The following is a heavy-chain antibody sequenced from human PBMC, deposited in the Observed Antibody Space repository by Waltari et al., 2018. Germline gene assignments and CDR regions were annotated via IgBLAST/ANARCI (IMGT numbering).Heavy chain of an antibody. V-gene: IGHV3-73*01. CDR1: GFSFSGSA. CDR3: TATIYYDSSGYPF. J-gene: IGHJ4*02. Sequence: EVQLVESGGGLVQPGGSLKLSCAASGFSFSGSAIHSVPQAPGTGLEWVGRIRSKANSYATAYAASVKGRFTISRDDSKNTAYLQMNSLKTEDTAVYYCTATIYYDSSGYPFWGQGTLVTVSS. CDR2: IRSKANSYAT. D-gene: IGHD3-22*01.